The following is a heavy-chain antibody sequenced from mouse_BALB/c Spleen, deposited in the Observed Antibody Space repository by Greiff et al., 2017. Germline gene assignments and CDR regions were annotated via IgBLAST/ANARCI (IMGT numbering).Heavy chain of an antibody. CDR3: ARGDEGDY. J-gene: IGHJ2*01. CDR1: GYSITSDYA. Sequence: DVQLQESGPGLVKPSQSLSLTCTVTGYSITSDYAWNWIRQFPGNKLEWMGYISYSGSTSYNPSLKSRISITRDTSKNQFFLQLNSVTTEDTATYYCARGDEGDYWGQGTTLTVSS. D-gene: IGHD3-3*01. V-gene: IGHV3-2*02. CDR2: ISYSGST.